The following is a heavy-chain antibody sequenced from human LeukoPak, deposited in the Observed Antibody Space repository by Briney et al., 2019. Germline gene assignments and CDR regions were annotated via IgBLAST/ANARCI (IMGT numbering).Heavy chain of an antibody. V-gene: IGHV4-34*01. CDR3: ARTHPGGRLART. D-gene: IGHD3-9*01. J-gene: IGHJ4*02. Sequence: SETLSLTCTVSGGSISSYYWSWIRQPPGKGLEWIGEINHSGSTNYNPSLKSRVTISVDTSKNQFSLKLSSVTTADTAVYYCARTHPGGRLARTWGQGTLVTVSS. CDR1: GGSISSYY. CDR2: INHSGST.